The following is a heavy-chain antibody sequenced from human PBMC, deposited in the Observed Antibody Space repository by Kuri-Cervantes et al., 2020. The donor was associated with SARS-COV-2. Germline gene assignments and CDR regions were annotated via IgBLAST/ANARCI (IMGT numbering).Heavy chain of an antibody. J-gene: IGHJ3*02. CDR1: GFTFSSYA. D-gene: IGHD2-21*01. Sequence: GESLKISCAASGFTFSSYAMHWVRQAPGKGLEWVTVISYDGNNKYYADSVKGRFTISRDNAKNSLYLQMNSLRAEGTAVYYCARDCGYCGGHDAFDIWGQGTMVTVSS. CDR2: ISYDGNNK. V-gene: IGHV3-30-3*01. CDR3: ARDCGYCGGHDAFDI.